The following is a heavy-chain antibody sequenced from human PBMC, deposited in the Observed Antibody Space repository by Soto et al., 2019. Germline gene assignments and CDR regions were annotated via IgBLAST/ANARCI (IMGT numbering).Heavy chain of an antibody. V-gene: IGHV1-8*01. D-gene: IGHD3-22*01. Sequence: ASVEVSCEASGYTFTSYDINWVRQATGQGLEWMGWMNPNSGNTGYAQKFQGRVTMTRNTSISTAYMELSSLRSEDTAVYYCARVDDSKYYYYYYGMDVWGQGTTVTVSS. CDR1: GYTFTSYD. CDR2: MNPNSGNT. J-gene: IGHJ6*02. CDR3: ARVDDSKYYYYYYGMDV.